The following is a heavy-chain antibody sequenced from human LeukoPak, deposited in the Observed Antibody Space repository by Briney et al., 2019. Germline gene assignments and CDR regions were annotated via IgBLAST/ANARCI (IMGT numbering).Heavy chain of an antibody. V-gene: IGHV4-59*08. D-gene: IGHD5-18*01. CDR2: IYNNESS. Sequence: SETLSLTCTVSGCSLSSYYWSWIRQPPGKGLEGIGYIYNNESSNYNPPLHSRVTISVHKSKNQVSMKLSSVTAADTAVYYCARVDTAIPRAGAFDIWGQKTRVTVSS. CDR3: ARVDTAIPRAGAFDI. J-gene: IGHJ3*02. CDR1: GCSLSSYY.